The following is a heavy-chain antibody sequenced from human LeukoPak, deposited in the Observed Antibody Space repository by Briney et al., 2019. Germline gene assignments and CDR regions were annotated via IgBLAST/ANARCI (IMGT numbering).Heavy chain of an antibody. J-gene: IGHJ5*02. CDR1: GYSFTSYW. V-gene: IGHV5-10-1*01. D-gene: IGHD3-10*01. CDR2: IDLSDSYI. CDR3: ASSPSGFGEEKFDP. Sequence: GESLKISCKGSGYSFTSYWISWVRQMPGKGLEWMGRIDLSDSYINYSPSFQGHVTISADKSISTAYLQWSSLKASDTAMYYCASSPSGFGEEKFDPWGQGTLVTVSS.